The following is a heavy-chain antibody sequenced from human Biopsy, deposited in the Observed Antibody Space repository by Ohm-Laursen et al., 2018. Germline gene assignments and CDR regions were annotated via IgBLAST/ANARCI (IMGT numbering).Heavy chain of an antibody. D-gene: IGHD3-9*01. Sequence: SLRLSCAASGFTVNDHAMHWVRQPPGKGLEWVSGISWDSGRIGYADSVKGRFTVSRDNPKKSLYLEMNSLRPEDTALYYCTKVLIPAGTDVWGQGTTVTVSS. CDR3: TKVLIPAGTDV. CDR2: ISWDSGRI. V-gene: IGHV3-9*01. CDR1: GFTVNDHA. J-gene: IGHJ6*02.